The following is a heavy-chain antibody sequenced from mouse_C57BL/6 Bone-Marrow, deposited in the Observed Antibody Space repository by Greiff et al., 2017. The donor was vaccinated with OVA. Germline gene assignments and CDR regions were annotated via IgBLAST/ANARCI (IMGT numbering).Heavy chain of an antibody. D-gene: IGHD2-1*01. CDR2: IDPSDSYT. Sequence: QVQLQQPGAELVMPGASVKLSCKASGYTFTSYWMHWVKQRPGQGLEWIGEIDPSDSYTNYNQKFKGKSTLTVDKSSSTAYMQLSSLTPEDSAVYYCARSPYGNLPYWGQGTTLTVSS. CDR3: ARSPYGNLPY. CDR1: GYTFTSYW. V-gene: IGHV1-69*01. J-gene: IGHJ2*01.